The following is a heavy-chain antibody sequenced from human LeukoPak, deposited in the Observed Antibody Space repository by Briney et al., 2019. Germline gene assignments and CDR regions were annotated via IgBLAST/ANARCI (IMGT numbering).Heavy chain of an antibody. J-gene: IGHJ4*02. CDR3: ARGPGTYYYDSSGIRDDY. CDR1: GYTFTGYY. D-gene: IGHD3-22*01. Sequence: ASVKVSCKASGYTFTGYYMHWVRQAPGQGLEWMGWINPNSGGTNYAQKFQGRVTMTRDTSISTAYMELSRLRSDDTAVYYCARGPGTYYYDSSGIRDDYWGQGTLVTVSS. CDR2: INPNSGGT. V-gene: IGHV1-2*02.